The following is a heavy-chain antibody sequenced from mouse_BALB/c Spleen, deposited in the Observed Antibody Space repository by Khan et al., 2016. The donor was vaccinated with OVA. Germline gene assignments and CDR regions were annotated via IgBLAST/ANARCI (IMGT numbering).Heavy chain of an antibody. CDR3: TRDGNYAHWYFDV. D-gene: IGHD2-1*01. Sequence: EVQLQESGGGLVKPGGSLKLSCAASGFSFSSYTMSWVRQTPEKRLEWVATISSGSTYTYYPDSVKGRFTISRANAKNTLFLQMSSLKSEDTAMYYCTRDGNYAHWYFDVWGAGTTVTVSS. V-gene: IGHV5-6-4*01. J-gene: IGHJ1*01. CDR2: ISSGSTYT. CDR1: GFSFSSYT.